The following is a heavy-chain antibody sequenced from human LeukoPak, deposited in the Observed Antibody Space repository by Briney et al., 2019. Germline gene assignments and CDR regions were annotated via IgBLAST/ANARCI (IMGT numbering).Heavy chain of an antibody. CDR2: ISWNSGSI. D-gene: IGHD3-22*01. J-gene: IGHJ4*02. CDR1: GFTFDDYA. Sequence: GRSLRLSCAASGFTFDDYAMHWVRQAPGKGLEWVSGISWNSGSIGYADSGKGRFTISRDNAKNSLYLKMNRLRAEDTALYYCAKDRYYDSSGTIDYWGQGTLVTVSS. CDR3: AKDRYYDSSGTIDY. V-gene: IGHV3-9*01.